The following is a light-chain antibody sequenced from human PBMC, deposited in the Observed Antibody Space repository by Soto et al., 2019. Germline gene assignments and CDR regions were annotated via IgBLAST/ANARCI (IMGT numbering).Light chain of an antibody. J-gene: IGKJ1*01. CDR2: RAS. CDR3: QQYNNWPPWT. V-gene: IGKV3-15*01. Sequence: IVMTQSPATLSLSPGERATLSCRASQNVNRNLAWYQQRPGQAPRLLVYRASTTATGIPDRFTGSGSGTESTLTISSLQSEDVAVYYCQQYNNWPPWTFGQGTKVEIK. CDR1: QNVNRN.